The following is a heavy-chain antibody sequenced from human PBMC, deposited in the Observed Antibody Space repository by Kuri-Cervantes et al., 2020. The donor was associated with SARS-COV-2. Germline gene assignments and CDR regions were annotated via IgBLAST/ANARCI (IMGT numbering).Heavy chain of an antibody. CDR3: ARLQVGALDY. Sequence: SETLSLTCTVSGGSISSYYWSWIRQPSGKELEWIGYIYYSGSTNYNPSLKSRVTISVDTSKNQYSLKLSSVTAADTAVYYCARLQVGALDYWGQGTLVTVSS. D-gene: IGHD1-26*01. V-gene: IGHV4-59*01. CDR1: GGSISSYY. CDR2: IYYSGST. J-gene: IGHJ4*02.